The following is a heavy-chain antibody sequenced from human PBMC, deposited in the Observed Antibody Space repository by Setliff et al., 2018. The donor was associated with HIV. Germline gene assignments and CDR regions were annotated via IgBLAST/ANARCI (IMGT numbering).Heavy chain of an antibody. J-gene: IGHJ6*03. Sequence: GGSLRLSCAASGFSFSHYGMHWVRQAPGKGLEWVAAIWNDGSYKYYADSVKGRFIISRDNSKNTLFLQMNSLRAEDTAVYYCTRVFLEWVIGMDVWGKGTTVTVSS. CDR2: IWNDGSYK. CDR3: TRVFLEWVIGMDV. V-gene: IGHV3-33*01. D-gene: IGHD3-3*01. CDR1: GFSFSHYG.